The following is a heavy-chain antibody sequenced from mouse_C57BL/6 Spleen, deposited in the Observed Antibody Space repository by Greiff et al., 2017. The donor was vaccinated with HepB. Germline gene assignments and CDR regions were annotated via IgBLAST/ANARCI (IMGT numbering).Heavy chain of an antibody. CDR1: GFTFSSYT. J-gene: IGHJ2*01. Sequence: EVMLVESGGGLVKPGGSLKLSCAASGFTFSSYTMSWVRQTPEKRLEWVATISGGGGNTYYPDSVKGGFTISRDNAKNTQYLQMSSLRSEDTALYYCAGGTVVAPFDYWGQGTTLTVSS. D-gene: IGHD1-1*01. CDR3: AGGTVVAPFDY. CDR2: ISGGGGNT. V-gene: IGHV5-9*01.